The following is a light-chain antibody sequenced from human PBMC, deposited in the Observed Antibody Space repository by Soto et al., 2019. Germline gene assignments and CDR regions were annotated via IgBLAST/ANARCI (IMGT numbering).Light chain of an antibody. CDR3: QQFGNSRYT. CDR2: GAS. J-gene: IGKJ2*01. V-gene: IGKV3-20*01. Sequence: EIVLTQSPGTLSLSPGETATLSCRASQSLNSAYLAWYQQIPGQAPRVLIYGASTRAAGIPDRFSGSGSGTDFTLTITSLEPEDFAVYYCQQFGNSRYTVGQGTKLEIK. CDR1: QSLNSAY.